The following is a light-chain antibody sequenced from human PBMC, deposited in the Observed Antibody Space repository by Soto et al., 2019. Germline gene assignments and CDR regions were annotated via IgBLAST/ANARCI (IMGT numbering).Light chain of an antibody. CDR3: QQRSNWPPT. CDR2: DAS. V-gene: IGKV3-11*01. CDR1: QSVSSY. J-gene: IGKJ3*01. Sequence: EIELTQSPATLSLSPGERATLSCRASQSVSSYLAWYQQKPGQAPRLLIYDASNRATGIPARFSGSGSGTDFTLTISSLEPEDFAVYYCQQRSNWPPTFGPGTKVHIK.